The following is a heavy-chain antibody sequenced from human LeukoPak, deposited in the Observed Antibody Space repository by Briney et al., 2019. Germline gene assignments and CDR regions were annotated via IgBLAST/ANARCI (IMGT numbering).Heavy chain of an antibody. D-gene: IGHD3-22*01. CDR1: GDSISNGSYY. Sequence: SETLSLTCTVSGDSISNGSYYWGRVRQPPGKGMERIASIYHSGSTYHNPSLKSRVTISVDTSTNQFSMKLSSVTAADTAVYYCARDRLDSSGYYYCGFGMDVWGQGTTVTVSS. CDR3: ARDRLDSSGYYYCGFGMDV. CDR2: IYHSGST. J-gene: IGHJ6*02. V-gene: IGHV4-39*07.